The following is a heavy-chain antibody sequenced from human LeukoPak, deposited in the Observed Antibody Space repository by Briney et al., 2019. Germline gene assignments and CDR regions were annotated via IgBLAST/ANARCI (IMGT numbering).Heavy chain of an antibody. Sequence: PGGSLRLSCAASGFTFSSYGMHWVRQAPGKGLEWVSYISGSSNYIYYADSVKGRFTISRDSAKNSVYLQMNSLRAEDTAVYYCAREPSGWYLDYWGQGTLVTVPS. CDR3: AREPSGWYLDY. V-gene: IGHV3-21*01. D-gene: IGHD6-19*01. J-gene: IGHJ4*02. CDR1: GFTFSSYG. CDR2: ISGSSNYI.